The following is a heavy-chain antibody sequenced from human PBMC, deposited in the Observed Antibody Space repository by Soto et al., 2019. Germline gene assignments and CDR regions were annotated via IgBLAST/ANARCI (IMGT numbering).Heavy chain of an antibody. Sequence: QITLKESGPTLVKPTQTLTLTCTFSGFSLSTSGMTVGWIRQPPGKALEWLALIFWDDDKRYSPSLKSRLTIXKXTXKNQVALTMTNMDPVDTATYFCTHSLRSGTYYTVGHWGQGTLVTVSS. V-gene: IGHV2-5*02. CDR3: THSLRSGTYYTVGH. CDR2: IFWDDDK. CDR1: GFSLSTSGMT. D-gene: IGHD3-10*01. J-gene: IGHJ4*02.